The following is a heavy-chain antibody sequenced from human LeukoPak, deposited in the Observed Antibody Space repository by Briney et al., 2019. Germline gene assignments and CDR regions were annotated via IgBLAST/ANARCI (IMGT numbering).Heavy chain of an antibody. CDR3: ARGPAPLGVVVPAAFYLDY. CDR2: INHIGST. D-gene: IGHD2-2*01. V-gene: IGHV4-34*01. J-gene: IGHJ4*02. Sequence: SETLSLTCAVYGRSFSGYYWSWLRQPPGKGLEWIGEINHIGSTNYNPSLKSRVTISVDTSKNQFSLKLSSVTAADTAVYYCARGPAPLGVVVPAAFYLDYWGQGTLVTVSS. CDR1: GRSFSGYY.